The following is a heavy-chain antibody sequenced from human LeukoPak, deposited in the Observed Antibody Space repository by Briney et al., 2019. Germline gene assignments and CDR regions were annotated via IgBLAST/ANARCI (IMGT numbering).Heavy chain of an antibody. CDR2: IYPGDSDT. CDR3: ARGTYYYDGVNWFDP. CDR1: GYSFTSYW. D-gene: IGHD3-22*01. V-gene: IGHV5-51*01. J-gene: IGHJ5*02. Sequence: GESLKISCKGSGYSFTSYWIGWVRQMPGKGLEWMRIIYPGDSDTRYSPSFQGQVTISADKSISTAYLQWSSLKASDTAMYYCARGTYYYDGVNWFDPWGQGTLVTVSS.